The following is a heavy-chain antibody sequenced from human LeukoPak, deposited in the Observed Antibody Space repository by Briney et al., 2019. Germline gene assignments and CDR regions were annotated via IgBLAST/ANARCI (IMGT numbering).Heavy chain of an antibody. D-gene: IGHD4-23*01. CDR2: IIPIFGTA. CDR1: GGTFSSYA. V-gene: IGHV1-69*13. CDR3: ARHGGSYGGNSEGFDY. Sequence: SVKVSCKASGGTFSSYAISWVRQAPGQGLEWMGGIIPIFGTANYAQKFQGRVTITADESTSTAYMELSSLRSEDTAVYYCARHGGSYGGNSEGFDYWGHGTLVTVSS. J-gene: IGHJ4*01.